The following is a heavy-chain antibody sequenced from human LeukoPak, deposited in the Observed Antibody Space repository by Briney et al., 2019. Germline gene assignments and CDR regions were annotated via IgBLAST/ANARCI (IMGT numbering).Heavy chain of an antibody. CDR1: GYTFTGYY. J-gene: IGHJ4*02. Sequence: ASVKVSCKASGYTFTGYYMHWVRQATGQGLEWMGWMNPNSGNTGYAQKFQGRVTMTRNTSISTAYMELSSLRSEDTAVYYCARGPAFYDFWSGYLDYWGQGTLVTVSS. D-gene: IGHD3-3*01. CDR2: MNPNSGNT. CDR3: ARGPAFYDFWSGYLDY. V-gene: IGHV1-8*02.